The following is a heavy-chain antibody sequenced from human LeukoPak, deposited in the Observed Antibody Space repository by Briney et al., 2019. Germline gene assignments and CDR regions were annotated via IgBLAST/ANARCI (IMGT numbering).Heavy chain of an antibody. D-gene: IGHD6-13*01. J-gene: IGHJ4*02. Sequence: GGSLRLSCAASGFTFSSYAMHWVRQAPGRGLEWVAVISYDGSNKYYADSVKGRFTISRDNSKNTLYLQMNSLRAEDTAVYYCGRDIQRYSSSWYRFGDYWGQGTLVTVSS. V-gene: IGHV3-30-3*01. CDR1: GFTFSSYA. CDR3: GRDIQRYSSSWYRFGDY. CDR2: ISYDGSNK.